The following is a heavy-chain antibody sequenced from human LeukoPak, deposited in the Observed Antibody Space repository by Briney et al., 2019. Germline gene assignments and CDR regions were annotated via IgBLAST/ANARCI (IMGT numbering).Heavy chain of an antibody. CDR1: GGSISSGGYS. J-gene: IGHJ4*02. D-gene: IGHD6-13*01. CDR2: IYHSGST. CDR3: ARKAGGSSSWYFDY. Sequence: SETLSLTCAVSGGSISSGGYSWTWIRQPPGKGLEWIGYIYHSGSTYYNPSLKSRVTISVDTSKNQFSLKLSSVTAADTAVYYCARKAGGSSSWYFDYWGQGTLVTVSS. V-gene: IGHV4-30-2*01.